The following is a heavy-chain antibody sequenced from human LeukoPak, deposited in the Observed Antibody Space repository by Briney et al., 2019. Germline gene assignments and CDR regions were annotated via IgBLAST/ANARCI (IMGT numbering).Heavy chain of an antibody. CDR2: ISYDGSNK. Sequence: GGSLRLSCAASGFTFSSYGMHWVRQAPGKGLEWVAVISYDGSNKYYADSVKGRFTISRDNSKNTLYLQMNSLRAEDTAVYYCTKSHTIDYWGQGTLVTVSS. J-gene: IGHJ4*02. CDR3: TKSHTIDY. V-gene: IGHV3-30*18. CDR1: GFTFSSYG.